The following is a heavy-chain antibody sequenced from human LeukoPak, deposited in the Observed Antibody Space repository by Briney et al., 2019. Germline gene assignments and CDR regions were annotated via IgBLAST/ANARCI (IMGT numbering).Heavy chain of an antibody. V-gene: IGHV4-59*01. J-gene: IGHJ5*02. D-gene: IGHD2-21*02. CDR2: IYYSGST. CDR3: ARGELAYCGGDCYSTDGWFDP. CDR1: GGSISSYY. Sequence: PSETLSLTCTVSGGSISSYYWSWIRQPPGKGLEWIGYIYYSGSTNYNPSLKSRVTISVDTSKNQFSLKLSFVTAADTAVYYCARGELAYCGGDCYSTDGWFDPWGQGTLVTVSS.